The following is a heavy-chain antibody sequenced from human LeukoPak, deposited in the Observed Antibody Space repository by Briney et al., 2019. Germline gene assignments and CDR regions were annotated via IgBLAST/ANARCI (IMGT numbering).Heavy chain of an antibody. CDR1: GFTFSSYG. D-gene: IGHD1-26*01. CDR2: IRYDGSNK. Sequence: GGSLRLSCAASGFTFSSYGMHWVRQAPGKGLEWVAFIRYDGSNKYYAGSVKGRFTISRDNSKNTLYLQMNSLRAEDTAVYYCAKDRGELLDYWGQGTLVTVSS. CDR3: AKDRGELLDY. J-gene: IGHJ4*02. V-gene: IGHV3-30*02.